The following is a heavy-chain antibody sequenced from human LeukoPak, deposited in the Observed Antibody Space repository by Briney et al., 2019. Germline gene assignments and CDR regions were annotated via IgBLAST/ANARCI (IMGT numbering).Heavy chain of an antibody. D-gene: IGHD6-13*01. CDR2: IYYSGST. CDR3: ARGDSSSWYPDPHPPDY. Sequence: MTSETLSLTCTVSGGSISSGDYYWSWIRQPPGKGLEWIGYIYYSGSTYYNPSLKSRVTISVDTSKNQFSLKLSSVTAADTAVYYCARGDSSSWYPDPHPPDYWGQGTLVTVSS. J-gene: IGHJ4*02. V-gene: IGHV4-30-4*01. CDR1: GGSISSGDYY.